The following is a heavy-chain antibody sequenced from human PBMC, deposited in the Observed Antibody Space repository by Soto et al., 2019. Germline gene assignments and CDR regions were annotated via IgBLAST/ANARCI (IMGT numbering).Heavy chain of an antibody. V-gene: IGHV1-69*06. D-gene: IGHD5-12*01. CDR3: ARQDGYNEFDAFDI. J-gene: IGHJ3*02. CDR1: GGTFSSYA. CDR2: IIPIFGTA. Sequence: SVKVSCKASGGTFSSYAISWVRQAPGQGLEWMGCIIPIFGTANYAQKFQGRVTITADKSTSTAYMELSSLRSEDTAVYYCARQDGYNEFDAFDIWGQGTMVTVSS.